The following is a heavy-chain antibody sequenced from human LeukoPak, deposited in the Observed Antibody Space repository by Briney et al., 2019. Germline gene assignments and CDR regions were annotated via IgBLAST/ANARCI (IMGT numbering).Heavy chain of an antibody. CDR3: ARGAVAGGY. D-gene: IGHD6-19*01. Sequence: GALRLSCAASGFTVSSNYMSWVRQAPGKGLEWVANIKQDGSEKYYVDSVKGRFTISRDNAKNSLYLQMNSLRAEDTAVYYCARGAVAGGYWGQGTLVTVSS. J-gene: IGHJ4*02. CDR1: GFTVSSNY. V-gene: IGHV3-7*01. CDR2: IKQDGSEK.